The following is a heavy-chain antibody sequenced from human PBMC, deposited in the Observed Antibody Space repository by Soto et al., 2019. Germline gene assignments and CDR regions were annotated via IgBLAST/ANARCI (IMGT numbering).Heavy chain of an antibody. D-gene: IGHD1-7*01. V-gene: IGHV1-3*01. Sequence: QVQVVQSGAEGKKPGASVKVSCKASGYALTSFALHWVRQVAGQRLEWMGRINACNDNTKISQKFRGRVKIIRGTSANTVYMELSRLRSEDTALYYCARGDGNFPYFDYWGQGTLVTVSS. CDR2: INACNDNT. CDR3: ARGDGNFPYFDY. J-gene: IGHJ4*02. CDR1: GYALTSFA.